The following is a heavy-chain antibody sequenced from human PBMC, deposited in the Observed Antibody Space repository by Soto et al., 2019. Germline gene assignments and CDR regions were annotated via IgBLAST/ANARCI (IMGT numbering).Heavy chain of an antibody. CDR2: VNYSGTA. J-gene: IGHJ4*02. D-gene: IGHD1-20*01. CDR3: ARITGRHLDY. V-gene: IGHV4-39*01. Sequence: SETLSLTCTVSSGYISVSNVFLGWARHPPGKGLEWIGNVNYSGTAYFSPSLATRVTFHVDTSKNQFSLTLYSVTAADTAVYYCARITGRHLDYWGQGILVTVS. CDR1: SGYISVSNVF.